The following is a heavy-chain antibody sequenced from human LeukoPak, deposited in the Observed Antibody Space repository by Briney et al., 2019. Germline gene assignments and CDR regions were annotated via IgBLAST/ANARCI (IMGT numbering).Heavy chain of an antibody. Sequence: PSETLSLTCSVYGGSSSDYYWSWIPQPPGKGLEWIGEIKHSGSTNYNPSLKSRVTISVEPSKRQFSLTLSSVTAADPAVYYCVRVGTYGSGSYLSWLDYWGQGTLVTVSS. V-gene: IGHV4-34*01. CDR2: IKHSGST. J-gene: IGHJ4*02. CDR3: VRVGTYGSGSYLSWLDY. CDR1: GGSSSDYY. D-gene: IGHD3-10*01.